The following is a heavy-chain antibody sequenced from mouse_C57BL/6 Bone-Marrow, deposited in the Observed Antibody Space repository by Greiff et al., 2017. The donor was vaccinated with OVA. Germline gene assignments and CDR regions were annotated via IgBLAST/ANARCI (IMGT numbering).Heavy chain of an antibody. V-gene: IGHV5-12*01. CDR1: GFTFSDYY. Sequence: EVNVVESGGGLVQPGGSLKLSCAASGFTFSDYYMYWVRQTPEKRLEWVAYISNGGGSTYYPDTVKGRFTISRDNAKNTLYLQMSRLKSEDTAMYYCARKPLLGRYWYFDVWGTGTTVTVSS. CDR3: ARKPLLGRYWYFDV. J-gene: IGHJ1*03. CDR2: ISNGGGST. D-gene: IGHD2-10*01.